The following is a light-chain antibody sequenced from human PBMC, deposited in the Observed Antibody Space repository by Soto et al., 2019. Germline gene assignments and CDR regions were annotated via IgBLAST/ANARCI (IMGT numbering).Light chain of an antibody. CDR1: SSNIGTNS. Sequence: QSVLTQPPSASGTPGQRVTISCSGGSSNIGTNSVSWYQQVQGTAPKILMYSNDQRPSGVPDRFSGSRSGTSGSLAISGLQSEDEADYYCAAWDASLNGWIFGGGTKLTVL. CDR2: SND. CDR3: AAWDASLNGWI. J-gene: IGLJ2*01. V-gene: IGLV1-44*01.